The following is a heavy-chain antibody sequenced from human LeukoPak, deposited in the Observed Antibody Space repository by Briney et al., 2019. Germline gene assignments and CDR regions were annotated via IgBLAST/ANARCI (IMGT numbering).Heavy chain of an antibody. V-gene: IGHV3-23*01. CDR1: GFTFSSYA. J-gene: IGHJ4*02. CDR3: ARQRIDNSGLDY. CDR2: ISGSGDTT. Sequence: PGGSLRLSCAASGFTFSSYAMSWVRQAPGRGLEWVSVISGSGDTTYYADSVKGRFTISRDNAKNSLYLQVNSLRAEDTAVYYCARQRIDNSGLDYWGQGTLVTVSS. D-gene: IGHD3-22*01.